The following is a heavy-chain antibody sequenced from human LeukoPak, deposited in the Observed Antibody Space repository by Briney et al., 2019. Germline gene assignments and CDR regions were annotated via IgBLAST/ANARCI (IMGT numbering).Heavy chain of an antibody. J-gene: IGHJ4*02. CDR3: ARDRGGSYSAIDY. CDR2: ISSSSSTI. Sequence: GGSLRLSFAPPGFPLSSHSMNWVRQAPGKGLEWVSFISSSSSTIYYADSVKGRFTISRDNAKNSLYLQMNSLRAEDTAVYYCARDRGGSYSAIDYWGQGTLVTVSS. D-gene: IGHD1-26*01. V-gene: IGHV3-48*04. CDR1: GFPLSSHS.